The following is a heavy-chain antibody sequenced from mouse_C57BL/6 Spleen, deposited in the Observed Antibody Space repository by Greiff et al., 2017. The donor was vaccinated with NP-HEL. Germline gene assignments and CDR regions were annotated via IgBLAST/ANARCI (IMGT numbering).Heavy chain of an antibody. CDR2: ISSGGSYT. CDR3: ARSITTVYYFDY. Sequence: DVRLVESGGDLVKPGGSLKLSCAASGFTFSSYGMSWVRQTPDKRLEWVATISSGGSYTYYPDSVKGRFTISRDNAKNTLYLQMSSLKSEDTAMYYCARSITTVYYFDYWGQGTTLTVSS. D-gene: IGHD1-1*01. CDR1: GFTFSSYG. V-gene: IGHV5-6*02. J-gene: IGHJ2*01.